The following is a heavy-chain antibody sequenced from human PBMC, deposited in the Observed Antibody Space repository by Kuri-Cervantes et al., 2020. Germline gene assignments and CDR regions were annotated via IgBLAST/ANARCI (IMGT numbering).Heavy chain of an antibody. D-gene: IGHD6-19*01. J-gene: IGHJ6*02. CDR3: ARDRSARGWYYGMDV. Sequence: GESLKISCAASGFTFSSYAMHWVRQAPGKGLEWVSAISGSGGSTYYADSVKGRFTISRDNSKNTLYLQMNSLRAEDTAVYYCARDRSARGWYYGMDVWGQGTTVTVSS. V-gene: IGHV3-23*01. CDR2: ISGSGGST. CDR1: GFTFSSYA.